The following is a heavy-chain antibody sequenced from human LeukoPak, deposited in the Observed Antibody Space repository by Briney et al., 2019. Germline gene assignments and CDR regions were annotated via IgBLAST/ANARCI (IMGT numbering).Heavy chain of an antibody. V-gene: IGHV3-13*01. CDR3: TKEFCGSRAACAGGSYYDF. J-gene: IGHJ2*01. D-gene: IGHD2-15*01. CDR2: IGVTGDT. CDR1: GFTFSKDD. Sequence: PGGSLTLSCAASGFTFSKDDFHWVRQAPGKGLEWVAAIGVTGDTYHADSVKGRFTISREDAANSLYLQMPSLGAGDTALYYCTKEFCGSRAACAGGSYYDFWGRGAVVTVSS.